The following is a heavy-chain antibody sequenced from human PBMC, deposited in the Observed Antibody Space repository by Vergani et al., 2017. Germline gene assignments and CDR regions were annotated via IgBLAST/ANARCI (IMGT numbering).Heavy chain of an antibody. V-gene: IGHV5-10-1*03. Sequence: EVQLVQSGAEVKKPGESLRISCKGSGYSFTSYWISWVRQMPGKGLEWMGRIDPSDSYTNYSPSFQGHVTIPADKSISTAYLQWSSLKASDTAMYYCARHRGGSTNWGFTIGGYGMDVWGQGTTVTVSS. CDR1: GYSFTSYW. D-gene: IGHD7-27*01. CDR3: ARHRGGSTNWGFTIGGYGMDV. CDR2: IDPSDSYT. J-gene: IGHJ6*02.